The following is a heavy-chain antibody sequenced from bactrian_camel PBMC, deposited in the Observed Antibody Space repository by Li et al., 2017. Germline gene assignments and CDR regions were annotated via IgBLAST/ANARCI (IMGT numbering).Heavy chain of an antibody. CDR3: AADCAVGSRFYAGVF. CDR2: INGGDGGT. V-gene: IGHV3S1*01. Sequence: HVQLVESGGGLVQPGGSLRLSCTTSGFFFPPWWMHWIRLVPGKGLEWVGTINGGDGGTQRYGNSVKGRFTISRDNAKNTVYLRMNSVKSEDTAVYYCAADCAVGSRFYAGVFWGHGTQVTVS. CDR1: GFFFPPWW. D-gene: IGHD1*01. J-gene: IGHJ4*01.